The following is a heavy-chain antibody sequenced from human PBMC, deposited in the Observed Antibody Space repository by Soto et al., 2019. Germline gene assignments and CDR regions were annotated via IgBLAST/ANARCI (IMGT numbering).Heavy chain of an antibody. CDR1: GGSISSYY. CDR2: IYTSGIT. V-gene: IGHV4-4*07. CDR3: ARALSGYLFDY. J-gene: IGHJ4*02. D-gene: IGHD3-22*01. Sequence: QVQLQESGPGLVKPSETLSLTCTVSGGSISSYYWSWIRQPAGKGLEWIGRIYTSGITNYNPSLKSRIPMSVDTSKNQFSLKLGSVTAADTGCYYCARALSGYLFDYWGQGTLVTVSS.